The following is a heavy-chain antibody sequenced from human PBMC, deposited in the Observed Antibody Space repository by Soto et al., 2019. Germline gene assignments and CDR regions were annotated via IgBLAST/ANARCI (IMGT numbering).Heavy chain of an antibody. CDR2: IYYTGKT. V-gene: IGHV4-31*03. CDR3: GRYLPSNANCIDP. CDR1: GDYIHVGGYY. J-gene: IGHJ5*02. Sequence: SETLSLTCSVSGDYIHVGGYYWTWIRQRPGKCLEWMGYIYYTGKTYYNPSLESRLTMSVDRSKNQFSLRLTSVTAADTAVYICGRYLPSNANCIDPWGQGTLVTVSS. D-gene: IGHD1-1*01.